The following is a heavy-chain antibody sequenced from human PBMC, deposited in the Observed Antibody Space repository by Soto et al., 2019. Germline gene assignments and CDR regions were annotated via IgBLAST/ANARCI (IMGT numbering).Heavy chain of an antibody. J-gene: IGHJ4*02. CDR1: GYTFTSYG. CDR2: ISAYNGNT. CDR3: ARRTDFWTPPDPTVRIYYFDY. V-gene: IGHV1-18*01. D-gene: IGHD3-3*01. Sequence: QVQLVQSGAEVKKPGASVKVSCKASGYTFTSYGISWVRQAPGQGLEWMGWISAYNGNTNYAQKLQGRVTMTTDTSTSTAYMELRSLRSDDTAVYYCARRTDFWTPPDPTVRIYYFDYWGQGTLVTVSS.